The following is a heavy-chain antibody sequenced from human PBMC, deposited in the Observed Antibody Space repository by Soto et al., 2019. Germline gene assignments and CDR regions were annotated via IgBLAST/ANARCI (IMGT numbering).Heavy chain of an antibody. V-gene: IGHV3-33*01. CDR3: ARDDDYGDNGLDY. J-gene: IGHJ4*02. CDR1: GFTFSHYG. CDR2: ILNDGSRQ. D-gene: IGHD4-17*01. Sequence: QVQLVESGGGVVQPGRSLRLSCEASGFTFSHYGMHWVRQAPGKGLEWVAVILNDGSRQHYADSVKGRLTISRDNSKNTLYLDMNSLRVEDTAVYYCARDDDYGDNGLDYWGQVTLVTVSS.